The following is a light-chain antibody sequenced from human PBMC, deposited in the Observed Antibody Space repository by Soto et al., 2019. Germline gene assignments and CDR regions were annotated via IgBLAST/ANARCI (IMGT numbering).Light chain of an antibody. CDR2: TNN. Sequence: QSVLTQPPSASGTPGQRVTISWSGSSSNIGSNYIYWYQQIPGTAPTIVIYTNNQRPSGVPDRFSGSKSGTSASLAISGLRSEDEAVYYCAAWDDRLSGPVFGGGTKLTVL. CDR1: SSNIGSNY. V-gene: IGLV1-47*02. J-gene: IGLJ2*01. CDR3: AAWDDRLSGPV.